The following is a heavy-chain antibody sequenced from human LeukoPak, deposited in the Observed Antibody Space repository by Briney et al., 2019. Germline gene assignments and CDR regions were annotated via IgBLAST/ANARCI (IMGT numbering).Heavy chain of an antibody. D-gene: IGHD2-21*01. Sequence: QPGGSLRLSCAASGFTFSSYAMSWVRQAPWKGLEWVSAISGSGGSTYYAGSVKGRFTISRDNSKNTLYLQMNSLRAEDTAVYYCAKSNCGGDCYHLDYWGQGTLVTVSS. CDR2: ISGSGGST. J-gene: IGHJ4*02. CDR1: GFTFSSYA. V-gene: IGHV3-23*01. CDR3: AKSNCGGDCYHLDY.